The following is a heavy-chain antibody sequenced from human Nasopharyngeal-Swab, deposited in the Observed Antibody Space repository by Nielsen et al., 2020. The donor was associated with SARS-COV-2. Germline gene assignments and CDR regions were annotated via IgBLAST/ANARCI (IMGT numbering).Heavy chain of an antibody. V-gene: IGHV3-73*01. Sequence: GESLKISCAASGFIFSASAIHWVRQAYGQGLEWVGRIGGKDHNYATTYGASVQGRFTISRDDSKNTAFLQMDSLKTEDTALYYCTTDFYFDYWGQGTLVTVSS. CDR3: TTDFYFDY. CDR2: IGGKDHNYAT. J-gene: IGHJ4*02. CDR1: GFIFSASA.